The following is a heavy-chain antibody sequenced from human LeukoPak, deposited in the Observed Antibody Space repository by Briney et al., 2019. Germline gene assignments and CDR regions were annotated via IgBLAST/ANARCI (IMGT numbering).Heavy chain of an antibody. V-gene: IGHV3-23*01. CDR1: GFTFSSYA. CDR2: ISGSGGST. CDR3: AKKRVRSSHYDILTGYVDY. Sequence: PGGSLRLSCAASGFTFSSYAMSWVRQAPGKGLEWVSAISGSGGSTYYADSVKGRFTISRDNSKNTLYLQMNSLRAEDTAVHYCAKKRVRSSHYDILTGYVDYWGQGTLVTVSS. D-gene: IGHD3-9*01. J-gene: IGHJ4*02.